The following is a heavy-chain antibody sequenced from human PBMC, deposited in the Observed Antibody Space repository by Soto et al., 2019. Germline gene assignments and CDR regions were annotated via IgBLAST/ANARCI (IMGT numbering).Heavy chain of an antibody. CDR2: ISAYNGNT. V-gene: IGHV1-18*01. J-gene: IGHJ5*02. Sequence: QVQLVQSGAEVKKPGASVKVSCKASGYTFTSYGISWVRQAPGQGLEWMGWISAYNGNTNYAQKLQGRVTMTTDTSTSTAYMELRSLRSDDTAVYYCARVTGPTYYYGSGSENWFDPWGQGTLVTVSS. CDR3: ARVTGPTYYYGSGSENWFDP. CDR1: GYTFTSYG. D-gene: IGHD3-10*01.